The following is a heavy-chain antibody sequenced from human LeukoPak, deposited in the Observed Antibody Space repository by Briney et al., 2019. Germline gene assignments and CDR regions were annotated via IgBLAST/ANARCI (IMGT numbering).Heavy chain of an antibody. CDR2: IYYSGST. V-gene: IGHV4-28*01. D-gene: IGHD5-12*01. J-gene: IGHJ6*03. Sequence: KPSETLSLICAVSGYPISSSNWWAWIRQPPGKGLEWIAYIYYSGSTYYNPSLKSRVTMSVDTSKNHFSLKLSSVTAVDTAVYYCAKSVAWNYYYYMDVWGKGTTVSVSS. CDR1: GYPISSSNW. CDR3: AKSVAWNYYYYMDV.